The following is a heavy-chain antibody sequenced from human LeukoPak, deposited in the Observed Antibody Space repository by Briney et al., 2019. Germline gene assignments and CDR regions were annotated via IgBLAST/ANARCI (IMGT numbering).Heavy chain of an antibody. Sequence: GGSLRLXCAASGFTVSSNYMSWVRQAPGKGLEWVSVIYSGGSTYYADSVKGRFTISRDNAKNSLYLQMNSLRAEDTAMYYCARDGWFGDYNWFDPWGQGTLVTVSS. D-gene: IGHD3-10*01. CDR3: ARDGWFGDYNWFDP. V-gene: IGHV3-66*01. CDR1: GFTVSSNY. J-gene: IGHJ5*02. CDR2: IYSGGST.